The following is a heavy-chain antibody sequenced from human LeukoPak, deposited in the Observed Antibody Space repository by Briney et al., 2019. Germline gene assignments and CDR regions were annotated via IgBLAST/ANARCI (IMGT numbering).Heavy chain of an antibody. Sequence: PGGSLRLSCAASGFTFNSYSMNWVRQAPGKGLEWVSSISLSSRYIFYADSVKGRFTISRDSAKNSLYLQMNSLRAEDTAVYFCARDSYDGNLYMDVWGKGTTVTVSS. CDR2: ISLSSRYI. CDR1: GFTFNSYS. V-gene: IGHV3-21*01. CDR3: ARDSYDGNLYMDV. J-gene: IGHJ6*03. D-gene: IGHD4-23*01.